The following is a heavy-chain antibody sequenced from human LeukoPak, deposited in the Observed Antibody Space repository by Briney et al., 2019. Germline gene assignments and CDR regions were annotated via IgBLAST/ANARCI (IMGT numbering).Heavy chain of an antibody. CDR2: IYSGGNT. CDR3: VRRAGEYSHPYDY. Sequence: PGGSLRLSCTVSGFTVSSNSMSWVRQAPGKGLEWVSFIYSGGNTHYSDSVKGRFTISRDNSKNSLYLQMNSLIAEDTAVYYCVRRAGEYSHPYDYWGQGTLVTVSS. D-gene: IGHD4-17*01. V-gene: IGHV3-53*01. CDR1: GFTVSSNS. J-gene: IGHJ4*02.